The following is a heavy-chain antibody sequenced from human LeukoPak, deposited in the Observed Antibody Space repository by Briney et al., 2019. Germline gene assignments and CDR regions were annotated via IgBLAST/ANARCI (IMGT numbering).Heavy chain of an antibody. CDR3: ARGPPNVSYYYYYYMDV. D-gene: IGHD4/OR15-4a*01. Sequence: GGSLRLSCAAAGFTVSSNYMSWVRQAPGKGLEWVSVIYSGGSRYYADSVKGRFTISRDNSKNTLYLQMNSLRAEDTAVYYCARGPPNVSYYYYYYMDVWGKGTTVTVSS. V-gene: IGHV3-53*01. J-gene: IGHJ6*03. CDR2: IYSGGSR. CDR1: GFTVSSNY.